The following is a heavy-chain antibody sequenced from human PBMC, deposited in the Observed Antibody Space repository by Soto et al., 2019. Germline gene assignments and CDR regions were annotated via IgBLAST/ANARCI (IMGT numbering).Heavy chain of an antibody. J-gene: IGHJ4*02. CDR3: AKEGLGRIDGSSPTFGY. CDR1: GFTFRNYA. V-gene: IGHV3-23*01. D-gene: IGHD6-6*01. CDR2: ITGSGGST. Sequence: GGSLRLSCAASGFTFRNYAMGWVRQAPGKGLQWVSTITGSGGSTFYADSVKGRFTISRDNSKNTLYLQMNSLRVEDTAVYYCAKEGLGRIDGSSPTFGYWGQGTLVTSPQ.